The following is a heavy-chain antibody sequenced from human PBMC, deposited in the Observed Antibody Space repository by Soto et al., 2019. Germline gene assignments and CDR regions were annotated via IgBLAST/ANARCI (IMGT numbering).Heavy chain of an antibody. Sequence: GGSLTLSCAASRFTFCSYAMSWVRQAPGKGLEWVSAISGSGGSTYYADSVKGRFTISRDNSKNTLYLQLNSLRAEDTAVYYCAKDVVSGLLAYYYGMDVWGQGTTVTVSS. CDR2: ISGSGGST. J-gene: IGHJ6*02. V-gene: IGHV3-23*01. D-gene: IGHD2-21*01. CDR1: RFTFCSYA. CDR3: AKDVVSGLLAYYYGMDV.